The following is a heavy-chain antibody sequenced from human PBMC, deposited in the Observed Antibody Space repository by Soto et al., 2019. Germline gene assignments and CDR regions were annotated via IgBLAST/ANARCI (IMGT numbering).Heavy chain of an antibody. CDR2: IDPSDSYT. Sequence: GESLKISCKGSGYPFSNYYLNWARQMPGKGLEWMGKIDPSDSYTDYSPSFQGHVTISADKSVSTAFLQWSSLKASDTAIYYCARDTVTGPRPLDYWGQGTLVTVSS. CDR1: GYPFSNYY. J-gene: IGHJ4*02. CDR3: ARDTVTGPRPLDY. D-gene: IGHD5-18*01. V-gene: IGHV5-10-1*01.